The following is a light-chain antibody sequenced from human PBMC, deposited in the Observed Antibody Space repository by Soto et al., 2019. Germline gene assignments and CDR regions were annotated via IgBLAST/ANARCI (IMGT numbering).Light chain of an antibody. CDR1: QNIDNS. J-gene: IGKJ4*01. Sequence: VKMTQSPSSVSASVGDRVTITCRASQNIDNSLVWYQQKAGKAPQLLIYAASSLQSGVPPRFSGTRSGTEFTLTVNNLQSEDFAFYYCQQAYTFPLTFGGGTKVEVK. V-gene: IGKV1D-12*01. CDR2: AAS. CDR3: QQAYTFPLT.